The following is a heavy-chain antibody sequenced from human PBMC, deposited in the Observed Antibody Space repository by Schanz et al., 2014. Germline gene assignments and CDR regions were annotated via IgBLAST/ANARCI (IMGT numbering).Heavy chain of an antibody. J-gene: IGHJ4*02. D-gene: IGHD3-3*01. Sequence: EMQLLESGGGLIQPGGSLRLSCAASGFTFSTHAMSWVRQAPGKGLEWVSSISSGGGSTYYADSVKGRFTISRDNSKNTLYLQMNSLRAEDTAVYYCVRDSFFAFDYWGQGTLVTVSS. CDR3: VRDSFFAFDY. CDR1: GFTFSTHA. CDR2: ISSGGGST. V-gene: IGHV3-23*01.